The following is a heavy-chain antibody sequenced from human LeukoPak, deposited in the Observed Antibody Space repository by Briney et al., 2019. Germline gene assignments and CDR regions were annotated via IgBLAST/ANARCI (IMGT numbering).Heavy chain of an antibody. J-gene: IGHJ4*02. V-gene: IGHV3-23*01. CDR3: AKRRKYSSSWYRFDY. CDR2: ISGSGGST. D-gene: IGHD6-13*01. Sequence: GGSLRLSCAASGFTLSSYAMSWVRQAPGKGLEWVSAISGSGGSTYYADSVKGRFTISRDNSKNTLYLQMNSLRAEDTAVYYCAKRRKYSSSWYRFDYWGQGTLVTVSS. CDR1: GFTLSSYA.